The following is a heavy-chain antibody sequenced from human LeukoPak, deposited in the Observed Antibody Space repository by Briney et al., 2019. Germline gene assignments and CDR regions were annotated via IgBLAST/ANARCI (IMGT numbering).Heavy chain of an antibody. V-gene: IGHV4-39*01. J-gene: IGHJ5*02. CDR1: GGSISSSSYY. Sequence: SETLSLTRTVSGGSISSSSYYWGWIRQPPGKGLEWIGSIYYSGSTYYNPSLKSRVTISVDTSKNQFSLKLSSVTAADTAVYYCARRPTTVTTENWFDPWGQGTLVTVSS. D-gene: IGHD4-17*01. CDR2: IYYSGST. CDR3: ARRPTTVTTENWFDP.